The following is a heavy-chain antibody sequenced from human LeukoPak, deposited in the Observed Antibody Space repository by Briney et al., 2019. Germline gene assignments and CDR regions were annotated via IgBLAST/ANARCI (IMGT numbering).Heavy chain of an antibody. Sequence: GASVKVSCKASGGTFSSYAISWVRRAPGQGREWMGGIIPIFGTANYAQKFQGRVTITADESTSTAYMELSSLRSEDTAVYYCARDSGLQGGNWFAPWGQGTLVTVPS. D-gene: IGHD3-16*01. CDR2: IIPIFGTA. CDR1: GGTFSSYA. CDR3: ARDSGLQGGNWFAP. V-gene: IGHV1-69*13. J-gene: IGHJ5*02.